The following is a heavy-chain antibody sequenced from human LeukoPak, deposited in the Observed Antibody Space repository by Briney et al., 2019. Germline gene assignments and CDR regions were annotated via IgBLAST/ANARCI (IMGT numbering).Heavy chain of an antibody. Sequence: ASVKVSCKASGYTFTSYYMHWVRQAPGQGLEWMGIINPSGGSTSYAQKFQGRVTMTRDTSTSTVYMELSSLRSEDTAVYYCARRMWELSPPSYYFDYWGQGTLVTVSS. CDR3: ARRMWELSPPSYYFDY. J-gene: IGHJ4*02. CDR1: GYTFTSYY. V-gene: IGHV1-46*01. D-gene: IGHD1-26*01. CDR2: INPSGGST.